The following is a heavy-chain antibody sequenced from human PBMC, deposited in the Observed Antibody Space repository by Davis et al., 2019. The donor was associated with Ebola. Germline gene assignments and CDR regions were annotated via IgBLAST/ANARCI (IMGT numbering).Heavy chain of an antibody. CDR3: ARDGFRTIFRNNGMDV. D-gene: IGHD3-3*01. J-gene: IGHJ6*02. V-gene: IGHV4-61*09. CDR1: GGSISSGSYY. CDR2: IYTSGST. Sequence: PSETLSLTCTVSGGSISSGSYYWSWIRQPAGKGLEWIGHIYTSGSTNYNPSLKSRVTISVDTSKNQFSLKLSSVTAADTAVYYCARDGFRTIFRNNGMDVWGQGTTVTVSS.